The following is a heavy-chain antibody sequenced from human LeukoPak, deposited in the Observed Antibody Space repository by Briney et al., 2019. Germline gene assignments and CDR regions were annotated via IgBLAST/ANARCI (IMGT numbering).Heavy chain of an antibody. D-gene: IGHD1-26*01. V-gene: IGHV4-59*01. Sequence: PSETLSLTCTVSGGSIRSYFWSWIRQPPGKGLEWIGYMYYSGSTHYNPSLKSRVTISVDTSKNQFSLKLSSVTAADTAVYYCARITLSGSYYDLWYFDLWGRGTLVSVSS. CDR1: GGSIRSYF. J-gene: IGHJ2*01. CDR3: ARITLSGSYYDLWYFDL. CDR2: MYYSGST.